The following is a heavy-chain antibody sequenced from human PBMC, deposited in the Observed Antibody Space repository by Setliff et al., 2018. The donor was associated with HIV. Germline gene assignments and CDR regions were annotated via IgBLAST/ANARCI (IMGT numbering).Heavy chain of an antibody. CDR1: GGSINSGGYY. J-gene: IGHJ6*02. CDR3: ARARYIVIRGDAGMDV. D-gene: IGHD3-10*01. V-gene: IGHV4-61*02. CDR2: IYTSGLT. Sequence: SETLSLTCTVSGGSINSGGYYWVWIRQPALKGLEWIGRIYTSGLTNYNPSLKSRVTISVETSKNQVSLKLSSVTASDTAVYYCARARYIVIRGDAGMDVWGPGTTVTVSS.